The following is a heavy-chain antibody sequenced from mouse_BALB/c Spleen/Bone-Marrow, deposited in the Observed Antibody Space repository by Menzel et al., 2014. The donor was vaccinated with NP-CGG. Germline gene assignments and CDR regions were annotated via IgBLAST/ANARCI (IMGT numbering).Heavy chain of an antibody. CDR3: TTGFAY. Sequence: EVKVEEPGGGLVQPGGSMKLSCVASGFTFSNYWMNWVRQSPEKGLEWVAEIRSKSNNYATHYAESAKGRFTISRDDSKSSVYLQMNNLRAEDTGIYYCTTGFAYWGQGTLVTVSA. J-gene: IGHJ3*01. V-gene: IGHV6-6*02. CDR2: IRSKSNNYAT. CDR1: GFTFSNYW.